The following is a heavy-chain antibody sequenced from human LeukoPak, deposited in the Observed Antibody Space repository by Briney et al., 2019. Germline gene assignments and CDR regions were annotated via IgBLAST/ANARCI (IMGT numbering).Heavy chain of an antibody. D-gene: IGHD5-24*01. CDR2: IARDGGKT. V-gene: IGHV3-30*04. CDR1: GFTFSTYV. Sequence: GRSLRLSCAASGFTFSTYVMHWLRQAPGKGPEWVAVIARDGGKTYYADSVKGRFTISRDNSRDTLYLQMNSLRVEDTAVYYCAKDDGFLSPPCTSVWDYFDYWGQGTLVTVSS. J-gene: IGHJ4*02. CDR3: AKDDGFLSPPCTSVWDYFDY.